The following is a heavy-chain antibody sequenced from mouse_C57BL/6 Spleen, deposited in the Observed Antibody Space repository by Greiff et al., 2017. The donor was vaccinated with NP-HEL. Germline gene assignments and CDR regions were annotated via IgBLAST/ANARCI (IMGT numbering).Heavy chain of an antibody. D-gene: IGHD3-2*02. CDR2: ISDGGSYT. J-gene: IGHJ2*01. CDR3: ARDREDSSGYYYLDY. Sequence: EVKLVESGGGLVKPGGSLKLSCAASGFTFSSYAMSWVRQTPEKRLEWVATISDGGSYTYYPDNVKGRFTISRDNAKNNLYLQMSHLKSEATAMYYCARDREDSSGYYYLDYWGQGTTLTVSS. CDR1: GFTFSSYA. V-gene: IGHV5-4*01.